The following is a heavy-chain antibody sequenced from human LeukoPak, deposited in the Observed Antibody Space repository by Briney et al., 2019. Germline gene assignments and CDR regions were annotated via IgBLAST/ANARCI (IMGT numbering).Heavy chain of an antibody. Sequence: SEALSLTFTVSGGSISSGGYYWSWIRQHPGKGVEWLGYMYYSGSTYYNPSLKSRVTISVDPPKIQFSLKMSSVTAADTAVYYCARGTFGELFDYWGQGTLVTVSS. CDR1: GGSISSGGYY. CDR3: ARGTFGELFDY. V-gene: IGHV4-31*03. CDR2: MYYSGST. D-gene: IGHD3-10*01. J-gene: IGHJ4*02.